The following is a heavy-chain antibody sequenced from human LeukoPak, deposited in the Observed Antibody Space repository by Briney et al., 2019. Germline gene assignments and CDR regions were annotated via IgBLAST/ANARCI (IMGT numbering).Heavy chain of an antibody. Sequence: ASVKVSCKASGYTFTSYGISWVRQAPGQGLEWMGWISAYNGNTNYAQKLQGRVTMTTDTSTSTAYMELRSLRSDDTAVYYCARGRRSGSYIGRNWFDPWGQGTLVTVSS. V-gene: IGHV1-18*01. CDR3: ARGRRSGSYIGRNWFDP. CDR2: ISAYNGNT. J-gene: IGHJ5*02. CDR1: GYTFTSYG. D-gene: IGHD1-26*01.